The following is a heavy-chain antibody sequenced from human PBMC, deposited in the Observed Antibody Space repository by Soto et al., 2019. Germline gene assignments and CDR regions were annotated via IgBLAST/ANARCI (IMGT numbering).Heavy chain of an antibody. J-gene: IGHJ6*02. CDR1: GFTFSKNA. Sequence: VQLLESGGGLVQPGGSLRLSCAASGFTFSKNAMSWVRQATGKGLEWVSSISGNAGSTYYADSVKGRLTISRDNSKNTLYLQMNSLRAEDTAVYYCAKSRQQLIGYYYYYGMDGWGQGTTVTVSS. D-gene: IGHD3-22*01. CDR2: ISGNAGST. CDR3: AKSRQQLIGYYYYYGMDG. V-gene: IGHV3-23*01.